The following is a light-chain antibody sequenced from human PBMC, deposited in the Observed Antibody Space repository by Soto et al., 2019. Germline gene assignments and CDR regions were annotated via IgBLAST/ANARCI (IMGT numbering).Light chain of an antibody. CDR1: SSDVGTFSL. CDR2: EGN. Sequence: SVLTQPASVSGSPGQSITISCTGASSDVGTFSLVSWYQQHPGKAPKLIIYEGNKRPSGVSSRFSGFKSGDTVSLTVSGLQAEDEADYYCCSYATSSTYVFGTGTKLTVL. CDR3: CSYATSSTYV. J-gene: IGLJ1*01. V-gene: IGLV2-23*01.